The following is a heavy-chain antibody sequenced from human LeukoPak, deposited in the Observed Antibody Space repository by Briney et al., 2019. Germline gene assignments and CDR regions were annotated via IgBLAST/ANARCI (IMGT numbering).Heavy chain of an antibody. CDR1: ASTFGIYA. D-gene: IGHD3-16*01. CDR3: AREKYFRIGRFDRAYLDD. J-gene: IGHJ4*02. CDR2: ISTGNGNT. V-gene: IGHV1-3*03. Sequence: ASVKFSCKASASTFGIYATHWVRQAPGQGLEWMGWISTGNGNTRYSQAFQDRFTITRDTSASTVYMELRGLRSEDRAVYYCAREKYFRIGRFDRAYLDDWGQGTLVTVSS.